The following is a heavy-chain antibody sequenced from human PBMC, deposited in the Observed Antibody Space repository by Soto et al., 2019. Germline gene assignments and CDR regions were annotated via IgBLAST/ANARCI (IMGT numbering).Heavy chain of an antibody. CDR2: ISSSGSTI. V-gene: IGHV3-48*03. CDR3: AREDAWGGEQLVRGSFDY. Sequence: GGSLRLCNAASVFTFGSYEMNWFRQAPVKVLEWVSYISSSGSTIYYADSVKGRFTISRDNAKNSLYLQMNSLRAEDTAVYYCAREDAWGGEQLVRGSFDYWGQGTLVTVSS. J-gene: IGHJ4*02. D-gene: IGHD6-6*01. CDR1: VFTFGSYE.